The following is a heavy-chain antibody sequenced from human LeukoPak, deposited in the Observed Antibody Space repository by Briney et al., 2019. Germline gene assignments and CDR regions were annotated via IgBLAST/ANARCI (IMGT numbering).Heavy chain of an antibody. Sequence: SETLSLTCAVYGGSFSGYYWSWIRQPPGKGLEWIGEINHSRSTKYNPSLESRVTISVDTSKNQFSLKLSSVTAADTAVYYCARCLGYSSSWGYYYYYYMDVWGKGTTVTVSS. V-gene: IGHV4-34*01. CDR3: ARCLGYSSSWGYYYYYYMDV. CDR2: INHSRST. D-gene: IGHD6-13*01. J-gene: IGHJ6*03. CDR1: GGSFSGYY.